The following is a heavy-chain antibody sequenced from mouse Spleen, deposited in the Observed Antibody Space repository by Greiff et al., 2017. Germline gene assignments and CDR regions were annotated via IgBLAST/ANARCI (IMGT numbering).Heavy chain of an antibody. CDR1: GFTFSSYG. V-gene: IGHV5-6*01. Sequence: EVKVVESGGDLVKPGGSLKLSCAASGFTFSSYGMSWVRQTPDKRLEWVATISSGGSYTYYPDSVKGRFTISRDNAKNTLYLQMSSLKSEDTAMYYCARPYDGYYLYWYFDVWGAGTTVTVSS. D-gene: IGHD2-3*01. J-gene: IGHJ1*01. CDR3: ARPYDGYYLYWYFDV. CDR2: ISSGGSYT.